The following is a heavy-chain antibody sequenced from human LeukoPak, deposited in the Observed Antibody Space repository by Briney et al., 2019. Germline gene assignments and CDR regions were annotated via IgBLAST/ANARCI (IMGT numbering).Heavy chain of an antibody. V-gene: IGHV4-30-4*01. Sequence: SQTLSLTCTVPGGSISSGDYYWSWIRQPPGKGLEWIGYIYYSGSTYYNPSLKSRVTISVDMSKNQFSLKLSSVTAADTAVYYCARELHDYGVSYYFDYWGQGTLVTVSS. CDR1: GGSISSGDYY. J-gene: IGHJ4*02. CDR2: IYYSGST. CDR3: ARELHDYGVSYYFDY. D-gene: IGHD4-17*01.